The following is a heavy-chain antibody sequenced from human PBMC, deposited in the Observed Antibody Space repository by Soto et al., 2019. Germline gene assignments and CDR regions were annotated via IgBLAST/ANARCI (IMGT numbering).Heavy chain of an antibody. Sequence: QVQLVESGGGVVQPGGSLRLSCAASGFTFGTYAMHWVRQAPGKGLEWVAVIYYDGSNRYYGDAVKGRFTISRDNSKNTLYLQMSSLRAEDTAVYYCARAFCTNGVCYYFFDSWGHGTLVTVSS. CDR2: IYYDGSNR. D-gene: IGHD2-8*01. J-gene: IGHJ4*01. V-gene: IGHV3-33*01. CDR3: ARAFCTNGVCYYFFDS. CDR1: GFTFGTYA.